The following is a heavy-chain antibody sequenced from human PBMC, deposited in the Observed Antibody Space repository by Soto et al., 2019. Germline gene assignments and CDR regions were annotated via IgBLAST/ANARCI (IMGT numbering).Heavy chain of an antibody. CDR3: ARGWTVTTSYYYYGMDV. Sequence: PSETLSLTCAVYGGSFSGYYWSWIRQPPGKGLEWIGEINHSGSTNYTPSLKRRVTISVGASKNQFSLKLSSVTAADTAVYYCARGWTVTTSYYYYGMDVWGQGTTVTVSS. D-gene: IGHD4-17*01. CDR2: INHSGST. J-gene: IGHJ6*02. CDR1: GGSFSGYY. V-gene: IGHV4-34*01.